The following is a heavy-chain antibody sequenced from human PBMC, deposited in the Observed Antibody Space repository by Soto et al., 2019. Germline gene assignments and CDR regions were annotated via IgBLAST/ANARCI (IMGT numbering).Heavy chain of an antibody. D-gene: IGHD6-13*01. J-gene: IGHJ6*02. Sequence: QVQLVQSGAEVKKPGSSVKVSCKASGGTFSSYTISWVRQAPGQGLEWMGRIIPILGIANYAQKFQGRVTITADKSTRTAYMEVSSLRSEDTAVYYCARDRGSSWYTPRDYYGMDVWGQGTTVTVSS. CDR2: IIPILGIA. CDR1: GGTFSSYT. V-gene: IGHV1-69*08. CDR3: ARDRGSSWYTPRDYYGMDV.